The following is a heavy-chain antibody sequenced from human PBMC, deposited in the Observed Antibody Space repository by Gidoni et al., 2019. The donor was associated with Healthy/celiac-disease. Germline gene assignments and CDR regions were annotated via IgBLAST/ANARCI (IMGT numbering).Heavy chain of an antibody. Sequence: QLQLQESGPGLVKPSETLSLTCTVSGGSISSSSYYWGWIRQPPGKGLEWIGRIYSGSTYYNPSLKSRVTISVDTSKNQFSLKLSSVTAADTAVYYCARGGLLRRGSMDVWGQGTTVTVSS. D-gene: IGHD3-22*01. CDR2: IYSGST. V-gene: IGHV4-39*01. J-gene: IGHJ6*02. CDR3: ARGGLLRRGSMDV. CDR1: GGSISSSSYY.